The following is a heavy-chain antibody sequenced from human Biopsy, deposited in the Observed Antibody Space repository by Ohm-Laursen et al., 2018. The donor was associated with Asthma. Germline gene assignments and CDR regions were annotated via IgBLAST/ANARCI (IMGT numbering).Heavy chain of an antibody. Sequence: SQTLSLTCGVYPGSFSGFFWTWIRQSPGKGLEWIGETNEREVTNNNPSLKSRVIISIDTYWNRVSLKLTSVTAADTAVYYCARGPELDVWGQGTTVTVSS. CDR2: TNEREVT. J-gene: IGHJ6*02. CDR3: ARGPELDV. CDR1: PGSFSGFF. V-gene: IGHV4-34*01.